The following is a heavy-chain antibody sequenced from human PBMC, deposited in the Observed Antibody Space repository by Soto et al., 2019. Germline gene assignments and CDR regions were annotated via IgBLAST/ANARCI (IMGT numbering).Heavy chain of an antibody. CDR1: GGSISGGGYY. Sequence: PSETLSLTCTVSGGSISGGGYYWSWIRQHPGKGLEWIGYIYYSGSTYYNPSLKSRVTISVDTSKNQFSLKLSSVTAADTAVYYCARDKWGYDSSGYYAWFDPWGQGTLVPSPQ. V-gene: IGHV4-31*03. CDR3: ARDKWGYDSSGYYAWFDP. CDR2: IYYSGST. D-gene: IGHD3-22*01. J-gene: IGHJ5*02.